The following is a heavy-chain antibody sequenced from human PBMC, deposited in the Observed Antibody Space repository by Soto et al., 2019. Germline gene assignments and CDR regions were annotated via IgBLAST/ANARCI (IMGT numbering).Heavy chain of an antibody. CDR1: GGSISSYY. V-gene: IGHV4-59*08. CDR3: ARRGDDAFDI. D-gene: IGHD5-12*01. J-gene: IGHJ3*02. CDR2: IYYSGST. Sequence: SETLSLTCTVSGGSISSYYWSWIRQPPGKGLEWIGYIYYSGSTNYNPSLKSRVTISVDTSKNQFSLKLSSVTAADTAVYYCARRGDDAFDIWGQGTMVTVSS.